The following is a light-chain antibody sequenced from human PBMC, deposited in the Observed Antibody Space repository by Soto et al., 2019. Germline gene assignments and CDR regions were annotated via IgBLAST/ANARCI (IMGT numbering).Light chain of an antibody. Sequence: SYVLTQPPSVSVAPGQTARITCGGGNIGSKSVHWYQQRPGQAPVMVVYDDTDRPSGIPDRFSASKSGTSGSLTISGLRFEDEADYYCAAWDDSLRVVLFGGGTQLTVL. CDR2: DDT. J-gene: IGLJ2*01. V-gene: IGLV3-21*02. CDR1: NIGSKS. CDR3: AAWDDSLRVVL.